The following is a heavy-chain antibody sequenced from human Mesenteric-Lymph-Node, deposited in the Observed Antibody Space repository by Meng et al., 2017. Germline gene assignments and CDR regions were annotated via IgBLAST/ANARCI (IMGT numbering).Heavy chain of an antibody. D-gene: IGHD6-19*01. J-gene: IGHJ4*02. CDR2: TYYRSKWYN. V-gene: IGHV6-1*01. CDR1: GDSVSSNSAA. CDR3: ARDSSGWYGSRQYYFDY. Sequence: LRLSCAISGDSVSSNSAAWNWIRQSPSRGLEWLGRTYYRSKWYNDYAVSVKSRITINPATSKNQFSLQLNSVTPEDTAVYYCARDSSGWYGSRQYYFDYWGQGTLVTVSS.